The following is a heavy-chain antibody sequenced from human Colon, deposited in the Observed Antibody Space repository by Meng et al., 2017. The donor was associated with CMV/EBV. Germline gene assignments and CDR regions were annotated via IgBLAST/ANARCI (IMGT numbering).Heavy chain of an antibody. CDR3: AKAMLGSFDS. J-gene: IGHJ4*02. CDR2: ISSTGGGA. V-gene: IGHV3-23*01. D-gene: IGHD3-10*01. Sequence: LSCPASGFTFSSFAMSWVRQAPGKGLEWVSTISSTGGGAHYADSVKGRFTISRDNSKNTLSLQMNSLRAEDTAVYYCAKAMLGSFDSWGQGTLVTVSS. CDR1: GFTFSSFA.